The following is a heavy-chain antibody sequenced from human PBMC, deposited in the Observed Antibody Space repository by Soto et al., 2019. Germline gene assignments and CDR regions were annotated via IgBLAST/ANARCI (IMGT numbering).Heavy chain of an antibody. D-gene: IGHD3-22*01. CDR3: ARAFGGVTMIVVVTEYYYGMDV. J-gene: IGHJ6*02. CDR1: GYTFTSYG. CDR2: ISAYNGNT. V-gene: IGHV1-18*01. Sequence: QVQLVQSGAEVKKPGASVKVSCKASGYTFTSYGISWVRQAPGQGLEWMGWISAYNGNTNYAQKLQGRVTMTTDTSTSTAYMELRSLRSDDTAVYYCARAFGGVTMIVVVTEYYYGMDVWGQGTTVTVSS.